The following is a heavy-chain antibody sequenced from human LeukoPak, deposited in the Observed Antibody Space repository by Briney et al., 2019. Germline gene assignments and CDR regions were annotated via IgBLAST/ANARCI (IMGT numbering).Heavy chain of an antibody. CDR2: ISAYNGNT. D-gene: IGHD5-12*01. V-gene: IGHV1-18*04. Sequence: GASVKVSCKASGYTFTGYYMHWVRQAPGQGLEWMGWISAYNGNTNYAQKLQGRVTMTTDTSTSTAYMELRSLRSDDTAVYYCAREGSLGGYSGHGPFDYWGQGTLVTVSS. CDR1: GYTFTGYY. J-gene: IGHJ4*02. CDR3: AREGSLGGYSGHGPFDY.